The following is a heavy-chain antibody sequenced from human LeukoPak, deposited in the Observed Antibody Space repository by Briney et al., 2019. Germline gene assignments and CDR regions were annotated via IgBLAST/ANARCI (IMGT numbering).Heavy chain of an antibody. CDR3: ARRSGLTGDVDY. CDR1: GYIFTSHW. V-gene: IGHV5-51*01. Sequence: GESLQISCKGSGYIFTSHWIGWVRQVPGKGLEWMGIIYPDDSDTRYTPSFLAQVTISADRSITTAYLQWSSLKASDTAMYYCARRSGLTGDVDYWGQGTLVTVSS. J-gene: IGHJ4*02. CDR2: IYPDDSDT. D-gene: IGHD7-27*01.